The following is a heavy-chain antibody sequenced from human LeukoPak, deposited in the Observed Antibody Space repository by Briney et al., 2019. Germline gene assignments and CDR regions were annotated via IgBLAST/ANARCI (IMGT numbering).Heavy chain of an antibody. CDR2: INHSGST. CDR3: ARGQKEDIVVVPAALHFDY. V-gene: IGHV4-34*01. J-gene: IGHJ4*02. Sequence: PSETLSLTCAVYGGSFSGYYWSCIRQPPGKGLEWIGEINHSGSTNYNPSLKSRVTISVDTSKNQFSLKLSSVTAADTAVYYCARGQKEDIVVVPAALHFDYWGQGTLVTVSS. CDR1: GGSFSGYY. D-gene: IGHD2-2*02.